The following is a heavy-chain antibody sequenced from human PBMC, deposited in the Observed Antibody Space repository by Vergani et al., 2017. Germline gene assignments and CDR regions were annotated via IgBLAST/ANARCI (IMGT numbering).Heavy chain of an antibody. CDR3: ARGSTPWNAGAFDI. J-gene: IGHJ3*02. CDR2: IYTTGST. Sequence: QVQLQESGPGLEKPSQTLSLTCSVSGGSISSGSYYWNWIRQPAGKGLEWIGRIYTTGSTNYNPSLKSRFSISIDTSKSHFSLKLSSVTAADTAVYYCARGSTPWNAGAFDIWGQGTVVTVSS. CDR1: GGSISSGSYY. V-gene: IGHV4-61*02. D-gene: IGHD1-1*01.